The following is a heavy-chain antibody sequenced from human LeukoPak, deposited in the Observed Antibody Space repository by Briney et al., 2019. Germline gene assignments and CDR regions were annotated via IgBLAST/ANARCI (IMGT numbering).Heavy chain of an antibody. Sequence: GGSLRLSCAASGFTVSSNYMSWVRQAPGKGLEWVSVIYSGGSTYYADSVKGRFTISRDNSKNTLYLQMNSLRAEDMAVYYCARYSSSWYAVDYWGQGTLVTVSS. J-gene: IGHJ4*02. CDR3: ARYSSSWYAVDY. CDR1: GFTVSSNY. V-gene: IGHV3-53*01. D-gene: IGHD6-13*01. CDR2: IYSGGST.